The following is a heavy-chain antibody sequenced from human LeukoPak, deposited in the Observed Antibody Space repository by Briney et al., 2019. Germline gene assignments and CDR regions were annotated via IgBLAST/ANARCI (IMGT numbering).Heavy chain of an antibody. CDR1: GYTFTGYY. Sequence: ASVKVSCKASGYTFTGYYVHWMRQAPGQGLEWMGWINPNSGGTNYAQKFQGRVTMTRDTSISTAYMELSRLRSDDTAVYYCARVWPCTNGVCPDVFEYWGQGTLVTVSS. CDR2: INPNSGGT. V-gene: IGHV1-2*02. D-gene: IGHD2-8*01. J-gene: IGHJ4*02. CDR3: ARVWPCTNGVCPDVFEY.